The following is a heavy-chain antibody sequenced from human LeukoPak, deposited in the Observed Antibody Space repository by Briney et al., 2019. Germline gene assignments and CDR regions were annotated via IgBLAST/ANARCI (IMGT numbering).Heavy chain of an antibody. D-gene: IGHD3-22*01. V-gene: IGHV3-74*01. CDR3: ARALTMIVVVTWFDP. Sequence: AGGSLRLSCAASGFTFSGHWMYWLRHAPGKGLAWVSRINGDGSATNYADSMEGRFTISRDNPKNTLYLQMNSLRAEDTAVYYCARALTMIVVVTWFDPWGQGTLVTVSS. CDR1: GFTFSGHW. CDR2: INGDGSAT. J-gene: IGHJ5*02.